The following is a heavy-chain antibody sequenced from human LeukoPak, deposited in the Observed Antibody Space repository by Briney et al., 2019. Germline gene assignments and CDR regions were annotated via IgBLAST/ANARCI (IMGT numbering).Heavy chain of an antibody. V-gene: IGHV3-49*03. CDR2: IRSKAYGGTT. CDR3: TRDMAMVNY. J-gene: IGHJ4*02. Sequence: SLRLSCAASGFTFSDYYMSWFRQAPGKGLEWVGFIRSKAYGGTTEYAASVKGRFTISRDDSKSIAYLQMNSLKTEDTAVYYCTRDMAMVNYWGQGTLVTVSS. D-gene: IGHD5-18*01. CDR1: GFTFSDYY.